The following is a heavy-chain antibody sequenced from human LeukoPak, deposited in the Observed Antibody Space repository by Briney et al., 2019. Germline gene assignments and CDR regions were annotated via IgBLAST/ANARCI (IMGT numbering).Heavy chain of an antibody. Sequence: PGGSLRLSCAASGFTVSSNYMSWVRQAPGKGLEWVSAISDSGGSTYYADSVKGRFTISRDNSKNTLYLQMNSLRAEDTAVYYCAKAETRYSSGWYIYWGQGALVTVSS. CDR3: AKAETRYSSGWYIY. V-gene: IGHV3-23*01. CDR1: GFTVSSNY. D-gene: IGHD6-19*01. J-gene: IGHJ4*02. CDR2: ISDSGGST.